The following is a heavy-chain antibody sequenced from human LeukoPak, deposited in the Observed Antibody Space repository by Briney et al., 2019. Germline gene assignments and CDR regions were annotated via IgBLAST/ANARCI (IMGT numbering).Heavy chain of an antibody. V-gene: IGHV1-8*01. CDR3: ARLAGHSGIAYGMDA. J-gene: IGHJ6*02. CDR2: MNPNSGNT. CDR1: GYTFTSYD. Sequence: ASVKVSCKASGYTFTSYDINWVRQATGQGLEWMGWMNPNSGNTGYAQKFQGRVTMTRNTSISTAYMELSSLRSEDTAVYYCARLAGHSGIAYGMDAWGQGTTVTVSS. D-gene: IGHD1-26*01.